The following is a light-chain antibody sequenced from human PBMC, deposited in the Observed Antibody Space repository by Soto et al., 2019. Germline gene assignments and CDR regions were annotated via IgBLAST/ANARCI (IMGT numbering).Light chain of an antibody. CDR1: QSVSSN. J-gene: IGKJ1*01. CDR3: QQYHNWPPRT. Sequence: EIVMTQSPATLSVSPGERVTLSCRASQSVSSNLAWYQQKPGQAPRLLIYGASTRATGIPARFSGGGSETEFTLTISSLQSEYVAVYYCQQYHNWPPRTFGQGTKVEIK. V-gene: IGKV3-15*01. CDR2: GAS.